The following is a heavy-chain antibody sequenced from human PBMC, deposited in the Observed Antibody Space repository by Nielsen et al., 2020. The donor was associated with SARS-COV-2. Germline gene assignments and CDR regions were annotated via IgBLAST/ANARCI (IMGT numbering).Heavy chain of an antibody. J-gene: IGHJ3*02. CDR3: TTDLMVYARGDAFDI. D-gene: IGHD2-8*01. Sequence: SVKGRFTISRDNSKNTLYLQMNSLKTEDTAVYYCTTDLMVYARGDAFDIWGQGTMVTVSS. V-gene: IGHV3-30*07.